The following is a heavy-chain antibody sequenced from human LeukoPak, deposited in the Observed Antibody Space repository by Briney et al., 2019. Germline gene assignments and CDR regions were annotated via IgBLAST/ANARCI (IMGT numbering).Heavy chain of an antibody. D-gene: IGHD2-2*01. J-gene: IGHJ5*02. CDR3: ARVLSIVVVPGATFWFDP. V-gene: IGHV4-34*01. CDR2: VNHSGST. Sequence: PSETLSLTCAVYGGAFSGYYWSGIRQPPGKGLEWIGDVNHSGSTNYNPSLKSRVTISVDTSKNQFSLKLSSVTAADTAVYHCARVLSIVVVPGATFWFDPWGQGTLVTVSS. CDR1: GGAFSGYY.